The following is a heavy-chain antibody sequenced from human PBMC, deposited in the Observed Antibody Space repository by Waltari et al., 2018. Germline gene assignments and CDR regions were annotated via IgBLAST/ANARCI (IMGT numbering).Heavy chain of an antibody. D-gene: IGHD1-26*01. CDR3: ARGKDGERVYYGMDV. V-gene: IGHV1-69*01. J-gene: IGHJ6*02. CDR2: IIPILGTA. Sequence: QVQLVQSGAEVKKPGSSVKVSCKASGGTFSRYAISWVRQAPGQGLELMGGIIPILGTANYEQKFHGRVTITADESTSTAYMELSSLRSEYTAVYYCARGKDGERVYYGMDVWGQGTTVTVSS. CDR1: GGTFSRYA.